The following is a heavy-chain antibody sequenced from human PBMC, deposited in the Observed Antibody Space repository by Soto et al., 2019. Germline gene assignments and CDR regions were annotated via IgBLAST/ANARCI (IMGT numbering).Heavy chain of an antibody. J-gene: IGHJ1*01. V-gene: IGHV4-31*03. CDR1: GGSISSGGYY. CDR2: IYDSGRT. Sequence: QVQLQESGPGLVKPSQTLSLTCTVSGGSISSGGYYWSWIRQHPGKGLEWIGSIYDSGRTYYNPSLKSRVTISVGTSKNQFSLKLASMTAADTAVYYCARGGTRAYFHHWGQGTLVTVSS. CDR3: ARGGTRAYFHH. D-gene: IGHD1-1*01.